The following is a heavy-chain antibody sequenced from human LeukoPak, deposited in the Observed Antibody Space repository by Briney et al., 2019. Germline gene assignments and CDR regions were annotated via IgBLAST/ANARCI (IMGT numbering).Heavy chain of an antibody. CDR3: ARDAVAVAGTIHYYGMDV. J-gene: IGHJ6*02. CDR2: IWYDGSNK. Sequence: GGSLRLSCAASGFTFTSYGMHWVRQAPGKGLEWVAVIWYDGSNKYYADSVKGRFTISRDNSKNTLYLQMNSLRAEDTAVYYCARDAVAVAGTIHYYGMDVWGQGTTVTVSS. D-gene: IGHD6-19*01. CDR1: GFTFTSYG. V-gene: IGHV3-33*01.